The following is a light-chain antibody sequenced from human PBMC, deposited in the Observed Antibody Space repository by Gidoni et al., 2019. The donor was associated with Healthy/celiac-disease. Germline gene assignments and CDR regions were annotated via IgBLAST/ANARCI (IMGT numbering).Light chain of an antibody. V-gene: IGKV4-1*01. CDR2: CAS. CDR3: QQYYSTPHT. CDR1: QSVLSSSNTKNY. Sequence: DIVMTTSPDSLAVSLGERATINCTSSQSVLSSSNTKNYLPWYQQTPGQPPKLLIDCASTREAGVPDRLSGSGSGTDFTLTSRSLQAEDVVVYYCQQYYSTPHTFGQGTKLEIK. J-gene: IGKJ2*01.